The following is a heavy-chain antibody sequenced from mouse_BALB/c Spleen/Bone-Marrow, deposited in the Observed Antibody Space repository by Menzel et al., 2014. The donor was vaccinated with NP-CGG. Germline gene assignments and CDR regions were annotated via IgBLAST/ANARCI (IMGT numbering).Heavy chain of an antibody. D-gene: IGHD2-4*01. J-gene: IGHJ4*01. CDR2: ISNGSSPI. V-gene: IGHV5-17*02. Sequence: EVKLVESGGGLVQPGGSRKLSCAASGFTFSSFGMHCVRQAPEKGLEWVAYISNGSSPIYYADTVKGRFTVSRDNPKNTLFLQVTSLRSEDTAMYYCARKGAMITHYYAMDYWGQGTSVTVSS. CDR1: GFTFSSFG. CDR3: ARKGAMITHYYAMDY.